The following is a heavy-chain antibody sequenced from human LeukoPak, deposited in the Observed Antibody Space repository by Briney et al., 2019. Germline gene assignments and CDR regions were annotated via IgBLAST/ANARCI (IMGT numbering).Heavy chain of an antibody. CDR3: VRGISMVRGVPPDY. Sequence: AGSLRLSCAASGFIFRSHWMHWVRQAPGQGLVWVARINGDGTGTNYADSVKGRFSISRDNVESTVYLQMNSLRDEDTAVYYCVRGISMVRGVPPDYWGQGILVTVSS. V-gene: IGHV3-74*01. J-gene: IGHJ4*02. CDR1: GFIFRSHW. CDR2: INGDGTGT. D-gene: IGHD3-10*01.